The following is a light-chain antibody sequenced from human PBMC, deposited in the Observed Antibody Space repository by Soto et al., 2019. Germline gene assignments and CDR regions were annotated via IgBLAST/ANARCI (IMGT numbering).Light chain of an antibody. Sequence: PVERVTLSCRASQSVSSSYLAWYQQKPGQAPRLLIYGASSRATGIPDRFSGSGSGTDFTLTISRLEPEDFAAYYCQQYGSSSLTFGPGTKVDIK. CDR3: QQYGSSSLT. V-gene: IGKV3-20*01. CDR1: QSVSSSY. J-gene: IGKJ3*01. CDR2: GAS.